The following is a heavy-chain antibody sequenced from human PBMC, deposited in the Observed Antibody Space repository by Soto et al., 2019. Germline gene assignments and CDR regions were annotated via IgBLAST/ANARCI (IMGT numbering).Heavy chain of an antibody. CDR2: INHSGST. CDR1: GGSFSGYY. Sequence: SETLSLTCAVYGGSFSGYYWSWIRQPPGKGLEWIGEINHSGSTNYNPSLKSRVPISVDTSRNQFSRKLSSVTAAETAVYYCARELVEQQLELSDGVYYYMDVWGKGTTVTVSS. D-gene: IGHD6-13*01. J-gene: IGHJ6*03. CDR3: ARELVEQQLELSDGVYYYMDV. V-gene: IGHV4-34*01.